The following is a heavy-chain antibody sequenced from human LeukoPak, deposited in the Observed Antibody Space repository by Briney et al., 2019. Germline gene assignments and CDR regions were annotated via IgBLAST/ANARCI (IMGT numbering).Heavy chain of an antibody. D-gene: IGHD2-15*01. V-gene: IGHV3-7*03. Sequence: PGGSLGLSCADSGFSFTSYWMSWMRQAPGKGLQWVANIKYDGSEQYYVDSVKGRFTISRDNAKNSLYLQMNSLRAEDTAVYYCARDDKRGSGPSFDYWGQGTLVTVSS. CDR1: GFSFTSYW. CDR2: IKYDGSEQ. CDR3: ARDDKRGSGPSFDY. J-gene: IGHJ4*02.